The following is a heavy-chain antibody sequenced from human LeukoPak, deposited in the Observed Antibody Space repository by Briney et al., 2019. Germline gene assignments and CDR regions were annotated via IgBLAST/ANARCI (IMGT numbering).Heavy chain of an antibody. CDR1: GNTLTVYY. CDR3: AMSYATSILDS. J-gene: IGHJ4*02. D-gene: IGHD3-16*01. Sequence: ASVKVSCRASGNTLTVYYPHWVRQAPGQGLEWMGWINPHTGATDYAQKFQGRLTMTWDTSISTAYMNLSRLGSDDTAMYYCAMSYATSILDSWGQGTLVIVSS. V-gene: IGHV1-2*02. CDR2: INPHTGAT.